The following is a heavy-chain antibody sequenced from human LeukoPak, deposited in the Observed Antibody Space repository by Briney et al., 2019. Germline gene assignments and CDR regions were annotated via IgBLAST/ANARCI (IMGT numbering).Heavy chain of an antibody. CDR1: GGSICSSSYY. V-gene: IGHV4-39*07. CDR3: ARERVALPTDIVVVPAARRGYFDY. CDR2: IYYSGST. Sequence: PSETLSLTCTVSGGSICSSSYYWGWIRQPPGKGLEWIGRIYYSGSTYYNPSLKRRVTISVDTSKNQFSLKLSSVTAADTAVYYCARERVALPTDIVVVPAARRGYFDYWGQGTLATVSS. D-gene: IGHD2-2*01. J-gene: IGHJ4*02.